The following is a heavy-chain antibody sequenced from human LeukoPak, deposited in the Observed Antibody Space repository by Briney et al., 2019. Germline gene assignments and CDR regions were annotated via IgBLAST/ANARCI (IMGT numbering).Heavy chain of an antibody. CDR1: GFTFSSYG. CDR2: IRYDGSNK. V-gene: IGHV3-30*02. Sequence: GGSLRLSCAASGFTFSSYGMHWVRQAPGKGLEWVAFIRYDGSNKYYADSVKGRFTISRDNSKNTLYLQMNSLRAEDTAVYYCAKDQEAVAATSDYWGQGTLVTVSS. CDR3: AKDQEAVAATSDY. J-gene: IGHJ4*02. D-gene: IGHD2-15*01.